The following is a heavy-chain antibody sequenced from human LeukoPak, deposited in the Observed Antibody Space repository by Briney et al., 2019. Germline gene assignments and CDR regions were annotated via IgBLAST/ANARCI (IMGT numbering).Heavy chain of an antibody. CDR1: GFTFSSSA. V-gene: IGHV3-23*01. D-gene: IGHD2-2*02. CDR3: ARDGVYQDY. CDR2: ISNNGGYT. Sequence: GGSLRLSCAASGFTFSSSAMSWVRQAPGKGLEWVSAISNNGGYTYYADSVQGRFTISRDNSKSTLCLQMNSLRAEDTAVYYCARDGVYQDYWGQGTLVTVSS. J-gene: IGHJ4*02.